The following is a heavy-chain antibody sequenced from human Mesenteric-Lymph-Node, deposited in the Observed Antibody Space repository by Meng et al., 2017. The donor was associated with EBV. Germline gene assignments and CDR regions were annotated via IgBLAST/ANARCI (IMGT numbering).Heavy chain of an antibody. CDR3: ARSYGEYVY. D-gene: IGHD4-17*01. Sequence: GECGGGCVKPAGSLRLSCAAVGLTFSDYYMSWIRQSPGKGLEWIAYISTSGSTKLYADSVKGRLTISRDNAKNSLFLQMNSLRVEDTAVYYCARSYGEYVYWGQGTLVTVSS. J-gene: IGHJ4*02. CDR2: ISTSGSTK. CDR1: GLTFSDYY. V-gene: IGHV3-11*01.